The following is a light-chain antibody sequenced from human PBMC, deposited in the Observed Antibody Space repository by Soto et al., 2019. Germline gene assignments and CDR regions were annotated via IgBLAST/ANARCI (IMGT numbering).Light chain of an antibody. Sequence: SYELTQPPSVSVSPGQTARITCSGDALPKQYAYWYQQKPGQAPVLVIYKDSERPSGIPERFSGSSSGTIVTLTISGVQAEHEADYYCQSADSSGTHVVFGGGTQLTVL. V-gene: IGLV3-25*03. CDR3: QSADSSGTHVV. CDR1: ALPKQY. CDR2: KDS. J-gene: IGLJ2*01.